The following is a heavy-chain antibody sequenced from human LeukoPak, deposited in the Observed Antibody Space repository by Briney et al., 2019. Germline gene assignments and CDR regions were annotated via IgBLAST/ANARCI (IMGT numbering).Heavy chain of an antibody. CDR1: GFTFSSYS. D-gene: IGHD2-15*01. V-gene: IGHV3-21*01. CDR2: ISSSSSYI. CDR3: ARGPSVVVVAATEIFNWFDP. J-gene: IGHJ5*02. Sequence: EGSLRLSCAASGFTFSSYSMNWVRQAPGKGLEWVSSISSSSSYIYYADSVKGRFTISRDNAKNSLYLQMNSLRAEDTAVYYCARGPSVVVVAATEIFNWFDPWGQGTLVTVSS.